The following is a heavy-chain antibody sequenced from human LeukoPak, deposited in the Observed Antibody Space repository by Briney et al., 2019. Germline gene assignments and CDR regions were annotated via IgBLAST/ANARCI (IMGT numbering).Heavy chain of an antibody. J-gene: IGHJ6*03. CDR3: AKDKGIAAAPLDYMDV. D-gene: IGHD6-13*01. CDR1: GFTFSSSA. V-gene: IGHV3-23*01. CDR2: ISGSGGST. Sequence: QTGGSLRLSCAASGFTFSSSAMSWVRQAPGKGLEWVSGISGSGGSTYYADSVKGRFTISRDNSKNTLYLQMNSLRAEDTAAYYCAKDKGIAAAPLDYMDVWGKGTTVTVSS.